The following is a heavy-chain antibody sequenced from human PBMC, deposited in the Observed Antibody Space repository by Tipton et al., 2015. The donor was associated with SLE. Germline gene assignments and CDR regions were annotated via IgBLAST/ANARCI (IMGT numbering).Heavy chain of an antibody. Sequence: TLSLTCSVSGDSTSLYFWTWIRQPPGKGLEWIGYIYYSGSTNYNPSLNSRVTISVDTSKNQFSLKVTSVTATDTAVYYCARDTGVDIDYWGQGTLVTVSS. CDR3: ARDTGVDIDY. CDR1: GDSTSLYF. J-gene: IGHJ4*02. V-gene: IGHV4-59*01. CDR2: IYYSGST. D-gene: IGHD7-27*01.